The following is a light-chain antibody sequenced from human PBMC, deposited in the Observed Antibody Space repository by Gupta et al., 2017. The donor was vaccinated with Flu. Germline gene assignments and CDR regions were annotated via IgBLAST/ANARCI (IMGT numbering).Light chain of an antibody. J-gene: IGKJ5*01. Sequence: DIQMNQSPSSLSASVGDSVTITCRASQSISSYLNWYQQKPGNAPKLLIYSAASLQSGVPSRLSGSGCWTDFTPTISSLQHEDVVTYYCQQRYSTPRITFGQGTRLEIK. CDR3: QQRYSTPRIT. V-gene: IGKV1-39*01. CDR2: SAA. CDR1: QSISSY.